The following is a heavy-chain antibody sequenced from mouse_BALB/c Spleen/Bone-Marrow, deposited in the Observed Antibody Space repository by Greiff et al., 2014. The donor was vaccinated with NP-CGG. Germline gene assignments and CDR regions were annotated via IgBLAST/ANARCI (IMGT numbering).Heavy chain of an antibody. D-gene: IGHD2-14*01. J-gene: IGHJ2*01. CDR2: INSNGGST. V-gene: IGHV5-6-3*01. Sequence: EVKLVESGGGLVQPGGSLKLSCAASGFTFSSYGMSWVRQTPDKRLELVATINSNGGSTYYPDSVKGRFTISRDNAKNTLYLQMSSLKSEDTAMYYCARAYRYYFDYWGQGTTLTVSS. CDR1: GFTFSSYG. CDR3: ARAYRYYFDY.